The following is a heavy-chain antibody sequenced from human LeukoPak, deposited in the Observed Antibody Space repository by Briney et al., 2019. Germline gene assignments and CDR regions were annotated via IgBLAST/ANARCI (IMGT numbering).Heavy chain of an antibody. V-gene: IGHV3-23*01. Sequence: GGSLRLSCVGSGFIFSSYDMGWVRQAPGKGLEWVSSISRAGDRTYYEDSVKGRFTFSRDNAKNSLYLQMNSLRAEDTAVYYCARSIHYLTTVVPWGQGTLVTVSS. J-gene: IGHJ5*02. D-gene: IGHD4-23*01. CDR3: ARSIHYLTTVVP. CDR2: ISRAGDRT. CDR1: GFIFSSYD.